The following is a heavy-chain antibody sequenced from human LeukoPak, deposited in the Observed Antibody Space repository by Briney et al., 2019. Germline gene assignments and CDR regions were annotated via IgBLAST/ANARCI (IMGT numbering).Heavy chain of an antibody. Sequence: GGSLRLSCAASGFTFSSYAMHWVRQAPGKGLEWVAVISYDGRNKYYADSVKGRFTISRDNSKNTLYLQMNSLRAEDTAVYYCARDRDPPYDFWSGYYCDYWGQGTLVTVSS. CDR2: ISYDGRNK. D-gene: IGHD3-3*01. V-gene: IGHV3-30*04. CDR3: ARDRDPPYDFWSGYYCDY. J-gene: IGHJ4*02. CDR1: GFTFSSYA.